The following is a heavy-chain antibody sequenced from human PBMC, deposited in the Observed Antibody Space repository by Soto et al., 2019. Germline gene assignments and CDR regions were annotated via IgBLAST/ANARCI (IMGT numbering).Heavy chain of an antibody. D-gene: IGHD3-22*01. CDR3: ARSPYSSGSYYPIDY. CDR2: INPSTGST. Sequence: GASVKVSCKASGYTFTNYYMHWVRQAPGQGLEWMGVINPSTGSTNHAQKFQGRLTMTRDTSTSTVYMDLGSLRSDDTTIYYCARSPYSSGSYYPIDYWGQGTLVTVSS. J-gene: IGHJ4*02. CDR1: GYTFTNYY. V-gene: IGHV1-46*01.